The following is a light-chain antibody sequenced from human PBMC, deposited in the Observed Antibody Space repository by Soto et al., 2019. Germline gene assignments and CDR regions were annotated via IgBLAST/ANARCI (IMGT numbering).Light chain of an antibody. J-gene: IGLJ2*01. CDR2: EVS. V-gene: IGLV2-14*01. CDR1: SSDVGGYNY. Sequence: QSVLTQPASVSGSPGQSITISRTGTSSDVGGYNYVSWYQQHPGKAPKLMIYEVSNRPSGVSNRFTGSKSSNTASLTISGLQAEDEADYYCSSYTSSSTLVFGGGTKVTVL. CDR3: SSYTSSSTLV.